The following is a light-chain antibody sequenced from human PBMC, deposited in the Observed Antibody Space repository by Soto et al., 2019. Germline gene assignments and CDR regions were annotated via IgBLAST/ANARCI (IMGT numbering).Light chain of an antibody. V-gene: IGKV1-9*01. J-gene: IGKJ4*01. CDR3: QQLNSYPLT. CDR2: AAS. Sequence: DIQLTQSPSFLSASVGDRVTITCRASQDISDYLAWYQQRPGIAPKLLIYAASTLQSGVPSRFSGSGSGTEFTLTISSLQPEDFATYSCQQLNSYPLTFGGGTKVEIK. CDR1: QDISDY.